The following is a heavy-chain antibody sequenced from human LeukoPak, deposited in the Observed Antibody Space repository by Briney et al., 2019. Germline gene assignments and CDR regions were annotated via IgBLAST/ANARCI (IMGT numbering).Heavy chain of an antibody. D-gene: IGHD3-22*01. CDR3: ARDLRLYYDSSGYSNWYFDP. Sequence: SETLSLTCTVSGGSISSSSYYWGWIRQPPGNGLEWIGSIYYSGSTYYNPSLKSRVTISVDTSKNQFSLKLSSVTAADTAVYYCARDLRLYYDSSGYSNWYFDPWGRGTLVTVSS. V-gene: IGHV4-39*07. CDR1: GGSISSSSYY. CDR2: IYYSGST. J-gene: IGHJ2*01.